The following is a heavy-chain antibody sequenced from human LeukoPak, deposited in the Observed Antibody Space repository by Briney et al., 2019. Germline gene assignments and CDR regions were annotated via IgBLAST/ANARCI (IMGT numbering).Heavy chain of an antibody. V-gene: IGHV4-4*02. CDR2: IYHSGST. J-gene: IGHJ4*02. Sequence: PSETLSLTCAVSGASISSSNWWSWVRQPPGKGLEWIGEIYHSGSTNYNPSLKSRVTISVDKSKNQFSLKLSSVTAADTAVYYCARAPHTYYYDSSGLTEPFDYWGQGTLVTVSS. D-gene: IGHD3-22*01. CDR3: ARAPHTYYYDSSGLTEPFDY. CDR1: GASISSSNW.